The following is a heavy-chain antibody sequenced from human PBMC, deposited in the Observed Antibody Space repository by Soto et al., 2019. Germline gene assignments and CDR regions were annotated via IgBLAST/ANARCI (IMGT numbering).Heavy chain of an antibody. D-gene: IGHD3-10*01. CDR3: ARDNGSGSYRNWFDP. CDR1: GGSISSYY. Sequence: SETLSLTCTVSGGSISSYYWSWIRQPAGKGLEWIGRIYTSGSTNYNPSLKSRVTMSVDTSKNQFSLKLSSVTAADTAVYYCARDNGSGSYRNWFDPWGQGTLVTVSS. V-gene: IGHV4-4*07. J-gene: IGHJ5*02. CDR2: IYTSGST.